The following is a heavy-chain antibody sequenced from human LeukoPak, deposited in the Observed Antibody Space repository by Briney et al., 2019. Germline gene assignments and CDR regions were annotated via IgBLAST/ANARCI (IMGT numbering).Heavy chain of an antibody. Sequence: GGSLRLSCAASGFTFSSYSMKWDRQAQGKGMEWVSSISSSSSYISYSHSVKVPFTISRDNANNSLYLQMNSLRAEDTAVYYCARDNGDPILNAEIGDYGMDVWGKGTTVTVSS. CDR1: GFTFSSYS. CDR3: ARDNGDPILNAEIGDYGMDV. J-gene: IGHJ6*04. CDR2: ISSSSSYI. V-gene: IGHV3-21*01. D-gene: IGHD1-14*01.